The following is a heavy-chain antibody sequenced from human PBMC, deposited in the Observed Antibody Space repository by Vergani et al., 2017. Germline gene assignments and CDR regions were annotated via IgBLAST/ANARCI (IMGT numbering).Heavy chain of an antibody. CDR1: GFTVSSNY. CDR3: AREQQLATYNWFDP. CDR2: IYSGGST. Sequence: EVQLVESGGGLIQPGGSLRLSCAASGFTVSSNYMSWVRQAPGKRLEWVSVIYSGGSTYYADSVKGRCTISRDNSKNTLYIQINSLRAEDTAVYYCAREQQLATYNWFDPWGQGTLVTVSS. V-gene: IGHV3-53*01. J-gene: IGHJ5*02. D-gene: IGHD6-13*01.